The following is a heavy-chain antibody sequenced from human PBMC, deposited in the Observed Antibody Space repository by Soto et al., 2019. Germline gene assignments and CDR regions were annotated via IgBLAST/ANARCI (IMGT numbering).Heavy chain of an antibody. CDR2: ISHDASIK. Sequence: LRLSCAASGFSFSIYGMHWVRQAPGKGLEWVALISHDASIKYYGESVKGRFTISRDNSKNTLSLQMNSLRVEDTAVYYCAKSRIVATINFVYYGMDVWGQGTTVTVSS. D-gene: IGHD5-12*01. J-gene: IGHJ6*02. CDR1: GFSFSIYG. V-gene: IGHV3-30*18. CDR3: AKSRIVATINFVYYGMDV.